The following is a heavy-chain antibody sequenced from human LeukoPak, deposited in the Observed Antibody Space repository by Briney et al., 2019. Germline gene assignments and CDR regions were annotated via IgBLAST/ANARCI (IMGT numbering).Heavy chain of an antibody. CDR3: AKDGLFGVVTPYYYYYMDV. Sequence: GGSLRLSCAASGFTFDDYAMHWVRQAPGKGLEWVSLISWDGRRTYYADSAKGRFTISRDNSKNSLYLQMNSLRAEDTALYYCAKDGLFGVVTPYYYYYMDVWGKGTTVTVSS. J-gene: IGHJ6*03. D-gene: IGHD3-3*01. V-gene: IGHV3-43D*04. CDR2: ISWDGRRT. CDR1: GFTFDDYA.